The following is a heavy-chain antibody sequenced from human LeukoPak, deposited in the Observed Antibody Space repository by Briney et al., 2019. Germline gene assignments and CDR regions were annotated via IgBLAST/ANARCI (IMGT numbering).Heavy chain of an antibody. Sequence: GGSLRLSCAASGFTFDDYGMNWVRQAPGKGLEWVSGINWNGDTTSYADSVKGRFTISRDNAKNTLYLQMNSLRAEDTAFYYCARDRAVRAFDIWGQGTMVTVSS. CDR1: GFTFDDYG. J-gene: IGHJ3*02. D-gene: IGHD3-10*01. CDR3: ARDRAVRAFDI. V-gene: IGHV3-20*04. CDR2: INWNGDTT.